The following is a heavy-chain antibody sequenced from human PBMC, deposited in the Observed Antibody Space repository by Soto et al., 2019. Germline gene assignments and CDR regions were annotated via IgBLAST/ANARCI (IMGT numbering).Heavy chain of an antibody. V-gene: IGHV4-61*05. J-gene: IGHJ4*02. Sequence: TSETLSLTCTVSGGSISSSSYYWGWIRQPPGKGLEWIGYIYYSGSTNYNPSLKSRVTISVDTSKNQFSLKLSSVTAADTAVYYCAGTRGYCSGGSCPTVVDYWGQGTLVTVSS. D-gene: IGHD2-15*01. CDR3: AGTRGYCSGGSCPTVVDY. CDR1: GGSISSSSYY. CDR2: IYYSGST.